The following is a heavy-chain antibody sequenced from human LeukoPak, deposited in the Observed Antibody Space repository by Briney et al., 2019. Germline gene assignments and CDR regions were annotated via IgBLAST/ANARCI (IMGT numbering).Heavy chain of an antibody. V-gene: IGHV3-21*01. CDR2: ISSSSSYI. CDR1: GFTFSSYS. Sequence: GGSLRLSCAASGFTFSSYSMTWVRQAPGKGLEWVSSISSSSSYIYYADSVKGRFTISRDNAKNSLYLQMNSLRAEDTAVYYCARAAQYCSSTSCYEWFDPWGQGTLVTVSS. J-gene: IGHJ5*02. D-gene: IGHD2-2*01. CDR3: ARAAQYCSSTSCYEWFDP.